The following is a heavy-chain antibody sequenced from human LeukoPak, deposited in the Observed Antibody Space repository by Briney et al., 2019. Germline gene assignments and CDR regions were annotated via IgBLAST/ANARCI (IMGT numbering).Heavy chain of an antibody. CDR1: GGSFSGYY. CDR2: INHSGST. D-gene: IGHD3-22*01. CDR3: ARCYYDSSGCDY. Sequence: SETLSLTCAVYGGSFSGYYWSWIRQPPGKGLEWIGEINHSGSTNNNPSLKSRVTISVDTSKNQFSLKLSSVTAADTAVYYCARCYYDSSGCDYWGQGTLVTVSS. V-gene: IGHV4-34*01. J-gene: IGHJ4*02.